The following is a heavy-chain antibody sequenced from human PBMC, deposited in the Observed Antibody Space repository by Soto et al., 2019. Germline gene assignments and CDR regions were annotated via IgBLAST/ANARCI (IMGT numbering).Heavy chain of an antibody. Sequence: EVQLVESGGGLVQPGGSLTLSCADSGFTFSTYWMNWVRQAPGKGLEWVANIKQDGTTKYYVDSVKGRFTIYRDNAKNSLYLQMNSLRAEDTAVYYCAGGSGWLIKYWGQGTLVTVSS. CDR1: GFTFSTYW. CDR2: IKQDGTTK. J-gene: IGHJ4*02. V-gene: IGHV3-7*04. D-gene: IGHD6-19*01. CDR3: AGGSGWLIKY.